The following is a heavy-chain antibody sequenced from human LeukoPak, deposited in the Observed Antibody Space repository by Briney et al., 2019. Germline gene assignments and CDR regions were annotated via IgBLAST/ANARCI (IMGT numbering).Heavy chain of an antibody. V-gene: IGHV3-33*01. CDR2: IWYDGSNK. Sequence: GGSLRLSCAASGFTFSSYGMHWVRQAPGKGLEWVAVIWYDGSNKYYADSVKGRFTISRDNSKNTLYLQMNSLRAEDTAVYYCARSRDGYNWGYFDYWGQGTLVTVSS. CDR1: GFTFSSYG. D-gene: IGHD5-24*01. J-gene: IGHJ4*02. CDR3: ARSRDGYNWGYFDY.